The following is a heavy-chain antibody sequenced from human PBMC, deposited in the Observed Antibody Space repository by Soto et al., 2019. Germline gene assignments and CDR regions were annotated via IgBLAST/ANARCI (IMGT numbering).Heavy chain of an antibody. Sequence: EVQLVESGGGLVQPGGSLRLSCAASGFTFSSYWMSWDRQAPGKGLEWVANIKQDGSEKYYVDSVKGRFTISRDNAKNSLYLQMNSLRAEDTAVYYCARNDGGAYNWFDPWGQGTLVTVSS. CDR1: GFTFSSYW. CDR3: ARNDGGAYNWFDP. J-gene: IGHJ5*02. V-gene: IGHV3-7*01. CDR2: IKQDGSEK. D-gene: IGHD1-1*01.